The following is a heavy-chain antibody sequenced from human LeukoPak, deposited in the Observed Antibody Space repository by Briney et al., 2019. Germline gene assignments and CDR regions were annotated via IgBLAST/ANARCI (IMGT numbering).Heavy chain of an antibody. CDR2: IYYSGST. Sequence: SETLSLTCTVSGGSISSYYWSWIRQPPGKGLEWIGYIYYSGSTNYNPSLKSRVTISVDTSKNQFSLKLSSVTAADTAVYYCARGKNSVWGSYRYNWFDPWGQGTLVTVSS. CDR3: ARGKNSVWGSYRYNWFDP. V-gene: IGHV4-59*12. J-gene: IGHJ5*02. D-gene: IGHD3-16*02. CDR1: GGSISSYY.